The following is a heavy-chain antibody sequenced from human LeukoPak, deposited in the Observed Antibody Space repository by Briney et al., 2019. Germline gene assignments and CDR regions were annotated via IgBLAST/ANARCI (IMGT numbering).Heavy chain of an antibody. CDR2: IIPIFGTA. CDR3: ARSLLGAAANLLDY. J-gene: IGHJ4*02. D-gene: IGHD6-13*01. CDR1: GGTFSSYA. Sequence: SVKVSCKASGGTFSSYAISWVRQAPGQGLEWMGGIIPIFGTANYAQKFQGRVTITADESTSTAYMELRSLRSDDTAVYYCARSLLGAAANLLDYWGQGTLVTVSS. V-gene: IGHV1-69*13.